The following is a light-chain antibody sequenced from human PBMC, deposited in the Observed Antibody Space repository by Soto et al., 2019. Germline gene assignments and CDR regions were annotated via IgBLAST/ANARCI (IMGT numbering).Light chain of an antibody. CDR2: GAS. J-gene: IGKJ4*01. CDR3: QLPYGTPNA. Sequence: DIQMTQSPSSLSASVGDRVTITCRASQSISSYLKWYQQKPGKAPKLLIYGASSLQSGVRSRFIGSGSGTDYTLTICGLQPAEFPTYCCQLPYGTPNAFGGGTQGEIK. V-gene: IGKV1-39*01. CDR1: QSISSY.